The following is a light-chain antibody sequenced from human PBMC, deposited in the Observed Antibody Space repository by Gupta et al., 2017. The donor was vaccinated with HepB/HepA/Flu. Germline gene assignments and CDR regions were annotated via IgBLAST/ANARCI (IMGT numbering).Light chain of an antibody. J-gene: IGLJ2*01. V-gene: IGLV2-14*03. CDR2: DVN. CDR3: SSFTSTTTTLVV. CDR1: RSDVGGYNS. Sequence: QSALTQPASVSGSPGQSITISCTGTRSDVGGYNSVAWYQQYSGKAPKLLIYDVNVRPSGISTRFSGSKSGNSASLTISGLQTEDEADYFCSSFTSTTTTLVVFGGGTKLTVL.